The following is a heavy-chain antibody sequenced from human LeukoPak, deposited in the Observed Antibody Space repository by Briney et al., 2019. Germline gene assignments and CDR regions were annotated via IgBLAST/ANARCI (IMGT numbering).Heavy chain of an antibody. CDR3: ARVGRYCSSTSCYTGWFDP. J-gene: IGHJ5*02. Sequence: SQTLSLTCTVSGGSISSGSYCWSWIRQSAGKGLEWIGRVYTSGSTNYNPSLKSRVTISVDTSKNQFSLKLSSVTAADTAVYYCARVGRYCSSTSCYTGWFDPWGQGTLVTVSS. CDR1: GGSISSGSYC. CDR2: VYTSGST. V-gene: IGHV4-61*02. D-gene: IGHD2-2*02.